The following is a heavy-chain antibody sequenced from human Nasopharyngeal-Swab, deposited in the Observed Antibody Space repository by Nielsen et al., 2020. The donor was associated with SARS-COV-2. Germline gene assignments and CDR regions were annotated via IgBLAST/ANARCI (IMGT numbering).Heavy chain of an antibody. V-gene: IGHV3-74*01. J-gene: IGHJ4*02. CDR3: VKHQGSSSDQ. CDR2: INIDGSVT. CDR1: GYTFSSYW. Sequence: GSLRLSCTASGYTFSSYWMHWVRQVPGKGLVWVSRINIDGSVTDYADSVRGRFTISRDNAKNTLYLQMNSLRVEDTAVYYCVKHQGSSSDQWGQGTLVTVSS.